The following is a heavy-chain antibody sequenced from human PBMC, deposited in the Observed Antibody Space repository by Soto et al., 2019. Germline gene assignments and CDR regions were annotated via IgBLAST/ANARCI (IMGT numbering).Heavy chain of an antibody. J-gene: IGHJ6*02. Sequence: SVKVSCKASGGTFSSYAISWVRQAPGQGLEWMGGIIPIFGTANYAQKFQGRVTITADESTSTAYMELSSLRSEDTAVYYCAQDPKPHDYYYGMDVWGQGTTVTVSS. CDR1: GGTFSSYA. V-gene: IGHV1-69*13. CDR2: IIPIFGTA. CDR3: AQDPKPHDYYYGMDV.